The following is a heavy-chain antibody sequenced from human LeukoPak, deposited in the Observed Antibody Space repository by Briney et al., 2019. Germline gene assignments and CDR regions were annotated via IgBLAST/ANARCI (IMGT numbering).Heavy chain of an antibody. D-gene: IGHD1-26*01. CDR2: IYYSGST. J-gene: IGHJ4*02. CDR3: ARAAYSGSYHSDY. CDR1: GGSVNSGSYY. Sequence: SETLSLTCTVSGGSVNSGSYYWNWIRQPPGKGLEWIGYIYYSGSTNYNPSLKSRVTISVDTSKNQFTLKLSSVTAADTAVYYCARAAYSGSYHSDYWGQGTLVTVSS. V-gene: IGHV4-61*01.